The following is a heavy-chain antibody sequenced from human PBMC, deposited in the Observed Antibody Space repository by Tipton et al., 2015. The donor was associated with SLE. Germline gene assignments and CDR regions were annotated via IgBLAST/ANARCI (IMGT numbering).Heavy chain of an antibody. Sequence: TLSLTCAVYGGSFSGYYWSWIRQPPGKGLEWIGEINHSGSTNYNPSLKSRVTISVDTSKNQFSLKLSSVTAADTAVYYCARGLDRAAFDWGQGTLVTVSS. V-gene: IGHV4-34*01. J-gene: IGHJ4*02. CDR1: GGSFSGYY. CDR3: ARGLDRAAFD. CDR2: INHSGST. D-gene: IGHD6-13*01.